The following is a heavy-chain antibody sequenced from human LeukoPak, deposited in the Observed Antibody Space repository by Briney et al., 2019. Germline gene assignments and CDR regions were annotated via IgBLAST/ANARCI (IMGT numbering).Heavy chain of an antibody. CDR2: INHSGST. V-gene: IGHV4-34*01. CDR3: ARVGSGGDAFDI. CDR1: GGSFSGYY. J-gene: IGHJ3*02. Sequence: SETLSLTCAVYGGSFSGYYWSWIRQPPGKGLEWIGEINHSGSTNYNPSLKSRVTISVDTSKNQFSLKLSSVTAADTAVYYCARVGSGGDAFDIWGQGTMVTVSS. D-gene: IGHD2-15*01.